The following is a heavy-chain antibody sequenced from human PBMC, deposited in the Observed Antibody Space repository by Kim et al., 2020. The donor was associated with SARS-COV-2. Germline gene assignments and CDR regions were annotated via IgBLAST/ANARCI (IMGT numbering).Heavy chain of an antibody. J-gene: IGHJ4*02. Sequence: SETLSLTCTVSGGSISSGDYYWNWIRQPPGKGLEWIGYIYYSGSTYYNPSLKSRVTISVDTSKNQFSLKLSSVTAADTAVYYCARESIRVGNLDYWGQGTLVTVSS. CDR2: IYYSGST. CDR1: GGSISSGDYY. V-gene: IGHV4-30-4*01. D-gene: IGHD3-9*01. CDR3: ARESIRVGNLDY.